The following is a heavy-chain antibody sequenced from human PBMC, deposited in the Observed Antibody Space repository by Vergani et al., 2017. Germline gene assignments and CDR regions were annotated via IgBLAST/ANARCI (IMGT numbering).Heavy chain of an antibody. CDR2: IYTNGAT. Sequence: QVQLQESGPGLVKPSQTLSLTCTVSGGSFSTGGQSWTWLRQSAGKGLEWIGRIYTNGATNYNPSLRSRAIMSVDASNKQFSLNLTSVTAADTAVYYCASDGGEYDKDALDVWVQGTKVTVTS. CDR1: GGSFSTGGQS. J-gene: IGHJ3*01. V-gene: IGHV4-61*02. D-gene: IGHD2-21*01. CDR3: ASDGGEYDKDALDV.